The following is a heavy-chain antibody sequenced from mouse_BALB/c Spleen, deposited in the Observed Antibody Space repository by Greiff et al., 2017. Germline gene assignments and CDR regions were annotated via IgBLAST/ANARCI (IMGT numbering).Heavy chain of an antibody. CDR2: IYPGSGST. CDR1: GYNFTSYW. Sequence: QVQLKQPGAELVKPGTSVKLSCKASGYNFTSYWINWVKLRPGQGLEWIGDIYPGSGSTNYNEKFKSKATLTVDTSSSTAYMQLSSLASEDSALYYCARSGGNYDYWGQGTTLTVSS. D-gene: IGHD2-1*01. CDR3: ARSGGNYDY. J-gene: IGHJ2*01. V-gene: IGHV1-55*01.